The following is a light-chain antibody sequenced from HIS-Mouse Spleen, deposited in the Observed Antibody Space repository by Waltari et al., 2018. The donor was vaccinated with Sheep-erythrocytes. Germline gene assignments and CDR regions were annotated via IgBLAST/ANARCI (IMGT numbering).Light chain of an antibody. V-gene: IGLV4-69*01. CDR2: LNSDGSN. Sequence: QLVLTQSPSASPSLGASAKLTCTLPSGPSTSATAWHQQQQEKGPRCWMKLNSDGSNSKGDGIPGRFSGSSSGAERYLTISSLQSEDEAYYYCQTWGTGIHVVFGGGTKLTVL. J-gene: IGLJ2*01. CDR3: QTWGTGIHVV. CDR1: SGPSTSA.